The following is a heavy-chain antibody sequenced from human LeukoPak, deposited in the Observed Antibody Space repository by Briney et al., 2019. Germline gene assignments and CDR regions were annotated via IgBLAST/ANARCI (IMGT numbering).Heavy chain of an antibody. V-gene: IGHV3-53*01. Sequence: GGSLRLSCAASGFTVSSNYMSWVRQAPGKGLEWVSVIYSGGSTYYADSVKGRFTISRDNSKNTLYLQMNSLRAEDTAAYYCASGGYYYYYGMDVWGQGTTVTVSS. J-gene: IGHJ6*02. CDR1: GFTVSSNY. CDR2: IYSGGST. CDR3: ASGGYYYYYGMDV. D-gene: IGHD2-15*01.